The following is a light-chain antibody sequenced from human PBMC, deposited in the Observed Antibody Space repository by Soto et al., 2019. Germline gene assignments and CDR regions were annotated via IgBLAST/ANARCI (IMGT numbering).Light chain of an antibody. CDR2: EVT. Sequence: QSVLTQPPSASGSLGQSVTISCTGTASDVGAYNYVSWYQQHPGKAPKLMIYEVTKRPSGVPDRFSGSKSGNTASLTVSGLQAEDEADYYCSPYAGSSTLYVFGTGTKVTVL. J-gene: IGLJ1*01. V-gene: IGLV2-8*01. CDR1: ASDVGAYNY. CDR3: SPYAGSSTLYV.